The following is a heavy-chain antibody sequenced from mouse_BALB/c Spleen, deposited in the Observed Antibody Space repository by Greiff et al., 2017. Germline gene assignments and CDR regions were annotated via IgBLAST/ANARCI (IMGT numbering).Heavy chain of an antibody. CDR2: ISSGGSYT. D-gene: IGHD2-4*01. V-gene: IGHV5-9-4*01. CDR3: AREDYDSFAY. Sequence: VQLVESGGGLVKPGGSLKLSCAASGFTFSSYAMSWVRQSPEKRLEWVAEISSGGSYTYYPDTVTGRFTISRDNAKNTLYLEMSSLRSEDTAMYYCAREDYDSFAYWGQGTLVTVSA. CDR1: GFTFSSYA. J-gene: IGHJ3*01.